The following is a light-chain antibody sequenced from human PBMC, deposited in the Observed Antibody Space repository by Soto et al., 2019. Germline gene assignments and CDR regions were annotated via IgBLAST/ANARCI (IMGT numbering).Light chain of an antibody. V-gene: IGKV1-5*03. CDR1: ESVNTW. CDR3: QQYNSFPRT. Sequence: DIQMTQSPSTLSASVGDQVPITWRASESVNTWLAWYQQKPGKAPNLLIYKASSLASGVPSRFSGSGSGTEFTLTISSLQPDDLATYYCQQYNSFPRTFGQGTKVDIK. J-gene: IGKJ1*01. CDR2: KAS.